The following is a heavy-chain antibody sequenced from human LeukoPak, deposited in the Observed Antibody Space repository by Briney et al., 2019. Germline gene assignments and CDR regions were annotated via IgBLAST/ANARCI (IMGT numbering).Heavy chain of an antibody. J-gene: IGHJ4*02. CDR2: ISGSGGST. CDR3: TTDPSISLR. D-gene: IGHD4-11*01. Sequence: GGSLRLSCAASGFTFSSYAMSWVRQAPGKGLEWVSAISGSGGSTYYADSVKGRFTISRDNSKNTLYLQMNSLKTEDTAVYYCTTDPSISLRWGQGTLVTVSS. V-gene: IGHV3-23*01. CDR1: GFTFSSYA.